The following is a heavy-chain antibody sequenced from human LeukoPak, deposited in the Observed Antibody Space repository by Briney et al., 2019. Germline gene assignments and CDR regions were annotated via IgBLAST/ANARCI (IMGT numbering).Heavy chain of an antibody. CDR3: ARGIEAGVDY. V-gene: IGHV1-8*02. D-gene: IGHD6-25*01. CDR2: MSPGSGYT. J-gene: IGHJ4*02. Sequence: ASVKVSCKTSGYTFTNYDINWARQATGQGLEWLGWMSPGSGYTGYAQKFQGRVTMTRDISITTAYVELSSLRSEDTAVYYCARGIEAGVDYWGQGTLVAVSS. CDR1: GYTFTNYD.